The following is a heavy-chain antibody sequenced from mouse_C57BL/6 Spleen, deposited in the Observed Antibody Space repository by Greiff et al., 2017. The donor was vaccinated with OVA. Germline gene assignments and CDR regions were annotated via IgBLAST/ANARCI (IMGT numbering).Heavy chain of an antibody. CDR2: IYPGSGST. J-gene: IGHJ2*01. V-gene: IGHV1-55*01. Sequence: QVQLQQPGAELVKPGASVKMSCKASGYTFTSYWITWVKQRPGQGLEWIGAIYPGSGSTYYNEKFKSKATLTVDTSSSTAYMQLSSLTSEDAAVDYYAGASCECYRFDYWGQGTTLTVSS. CDR1: GYTFTSYW. D-gene: IGHD6-1*01. CDR3: AGASCECYRFDY.